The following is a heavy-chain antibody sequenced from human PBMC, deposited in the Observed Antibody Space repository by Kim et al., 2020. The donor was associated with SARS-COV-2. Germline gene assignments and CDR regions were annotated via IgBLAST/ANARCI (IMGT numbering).Heavy chain of an antibody. Sequence: GGSLRLSCAASGFTFSSHGMHWVRQAPGKGLEWGAVISYEGSNKYYGDSVKGRFTISRDNSKTTPYLQMNRLRTEDTAGYYCAKGGLHSSYYYSPLDVWG. D-gene: IGHD2-21*01. V-gene: IGHV3-30*18. CDR1: GFTFSSHG. J-gene: IGHJ6*01. CDR2: ISYEGSNK. CDR3: AKGGLHSSYYYSPLDV.